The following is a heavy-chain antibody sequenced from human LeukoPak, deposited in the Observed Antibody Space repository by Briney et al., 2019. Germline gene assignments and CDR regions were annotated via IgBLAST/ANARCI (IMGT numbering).Heavy chain of an antibody. CDR1: GYTFTRYG. Sequence: ASVKVSCKASGYTFTRYGVNWVRQAPGQGLEWMGWISTYDAKTNYAQKVQGRVTMGTDKSTSTVYMELRSLTSDDTAVYYCARGLGLKGPDWLDPWGQGTLVTVSS. CDR3: ARGLGLKGPDWLDP. D-gene: IGHD1-14*01. J-gene: IGHJ5*02. V-gene: IGHV1-18*01. CDR2: ISTYDAKT.